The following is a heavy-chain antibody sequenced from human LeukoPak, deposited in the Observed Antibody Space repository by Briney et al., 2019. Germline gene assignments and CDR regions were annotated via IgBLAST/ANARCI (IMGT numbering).Heavy chain of an antibody. D-gene: IGHD1-26*01. CDR1: GFTFSSYG. V-gene: IGHV3-33*01. CDR2: IWYDGSNK. J-gene: IGHJ4*02. Sequence: GGSLRLSCAASGFTFSSYGMHWVRQAPGKGLEWVAVIWYDGSNKYYADSVKGRFTISRDNSKNTLYLQMNSLRAEDTAAYYCARDRPSSGSYFDYWGQGTLVTVSS. CDR3: ARDRPSSGSYFDY.